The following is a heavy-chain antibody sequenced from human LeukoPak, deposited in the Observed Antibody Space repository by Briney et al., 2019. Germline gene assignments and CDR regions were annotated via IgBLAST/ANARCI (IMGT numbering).Heavy chain of an antibody. V-gene: IGHV5-51*01. Sequence: GESLKISCKGSGYSFTTNWIGWVRQMPGKGLELLGVIYVEDSDTRYSPSFQGQVTISADKSISTAYLQWSSLKASDAAMYYCARGMSGRYLGLLDYWGQGTLVTVSS. D-gene: IGHD1-26*01. CDR2: IYVEDSDT. CDR3: ARGMSGRYLGLLDY. CDR1: GYSFTTNW. J-gene: IGHJ4*02.